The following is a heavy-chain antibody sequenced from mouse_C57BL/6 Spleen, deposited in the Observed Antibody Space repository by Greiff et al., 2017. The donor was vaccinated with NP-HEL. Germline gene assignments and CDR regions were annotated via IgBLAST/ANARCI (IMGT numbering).Heavy chain of an antibody. CDR3: ARPYGSSLGY. CDR1: GYTFTSYW. V-gene: IGHV1-59*01. J-gene: IGHJ2*01. Sequence: QVQLQQPGAELVRPGTLVKLSCKASGYTFTSYWMHWVKQRPGQGLEWIGVIDPSDSYTNYNQKFKGKATLTVDTSSSTAYMQLSSLTSEDSAVYYCARPYGSSLGYWGQGTTLTVSS. CDR2: IDPSDSYT. D-gene: IGHD1-1*01.